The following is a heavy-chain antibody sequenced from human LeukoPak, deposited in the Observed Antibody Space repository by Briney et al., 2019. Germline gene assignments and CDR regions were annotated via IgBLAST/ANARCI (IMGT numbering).Heavy chain of an antibody. CDR2: ISGSGGST. CDR1: GFTFSSYA. Sequence: GGSLRLSCAASGFTFSSYAMSWVRQAPGKGLEWVSAISGSGGSTYYADSVKGRFTISRDNSKNTLYLQMNSLRAEDTAVYYCARDGIVGATGTDAFDIWGQGTMVTVSS. V-gene: IGHV3-23*01. CDR3: ARDGIVGATGTDAFDI. J-gene: IGHJ3*02. D-gene: IGHD1-26*01.